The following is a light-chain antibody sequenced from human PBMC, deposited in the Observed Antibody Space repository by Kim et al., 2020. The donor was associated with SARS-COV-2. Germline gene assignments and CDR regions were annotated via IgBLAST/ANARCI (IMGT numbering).Light chain of an antibody. V-gene: IGKV1-6*01. CDR2: AAS. CDR3: LQDYNYPLT. Sequence: ASVGDRVTIACLASQGIGNDLGWYQQRPGNAPKLLIYAASSLQSGVPSRFSGSGSGTEFTLTISSLQPEDFATYYCLQDYNYPLTVGPGTKVDIK. J-gene: IGKJ3*01. CDR1: QGIGND.